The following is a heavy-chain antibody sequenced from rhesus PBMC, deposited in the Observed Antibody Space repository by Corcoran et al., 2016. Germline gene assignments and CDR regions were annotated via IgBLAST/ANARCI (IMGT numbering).Heavy chain of an antibody. CDR2: FSGGGGST. Sequence: QLQLQESGPGLVKPSETLSLTCAVSGGSISSNYWSWIRRPPGKGLEWIGLFSGGGGSTDSNPFLKSRVTISTDTSKNQFSLKLSSVTAADTAVYYCARLPYYFDYWGPGVLVTVSS. CDR1: GGSISSNY. CDR3: ARLPYYFDY. J-gene: IGHJ4*01. D-gene: IGHD4-11*01. V-gene: IGHV4-173*01.